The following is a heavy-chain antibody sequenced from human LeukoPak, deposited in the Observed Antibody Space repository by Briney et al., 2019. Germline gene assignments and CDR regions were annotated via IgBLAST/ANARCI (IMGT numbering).Heavy chain of an antibody. V-gene: IGHV3-20*04. Sequence: GGSLRLSCAASGFTFEHHGMAWVRQVPGKGLEWVAGLSWNSEVIVYADSVKGRFTVSRDNAKGSLFLQMNSLRAEDAALYYCATEGYCSGMDVWGPGTSVTVSS. D-gene: IGHD1-26*01. CDR1: GFTFEHHG. CDR3: ATEGYCSGMDV. CDR2: LSWNSEVI. J-gene: IGHJ6*02.